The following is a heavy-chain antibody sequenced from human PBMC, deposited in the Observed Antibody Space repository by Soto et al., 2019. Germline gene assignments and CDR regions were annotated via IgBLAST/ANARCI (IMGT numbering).Heavy chain of an antibody. V-gene: IGHV1-69*01. CDR2: IIPIFSSR. D-gene: IGHD2-21*02. Sequence: QVQLVQSGAEVKKPGSSVKVSCKTSRDTFNEYAFNWVRQAPGQGLEWMGWIIPIFSSRNYAEKFQGRVTITADDSTSTAYMELRSLRFEDTAVYYCARGETDLGVWGQGTTVTVSS. CDR3: ARGETDLGV. J-gene: IGHJ6*02. CDR1: RDTFNEYA.